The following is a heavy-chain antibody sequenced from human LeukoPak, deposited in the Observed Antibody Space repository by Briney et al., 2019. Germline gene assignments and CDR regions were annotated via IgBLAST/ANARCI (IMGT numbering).Heavy chain of an antibody. J-gene: IGHJ6*02. D-gene: IGHD4-17*01. Sequence: ASVKVSCKASGYTFTGYYLHWVRQAPGQGLEWMGRINPNSGGTNYAQKFQGRVTMTRDTSISTAYMELSRLRSDDTAVYYCARDLYGDYRPYYYGMDVWGQGTTVTVSS. CDR1: GYTFTGYY. CDR3: ARDLYGDYRPYYYGMDV. V-gene: IGHV1-2*06. CDR2: INPNSGGT.